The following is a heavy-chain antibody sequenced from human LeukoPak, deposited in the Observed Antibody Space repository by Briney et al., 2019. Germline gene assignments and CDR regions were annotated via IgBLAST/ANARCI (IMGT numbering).Heavy chain of an antibody. Sequence: SETLSLTCSVSGGSISSYYWSWIRQPPGKGLEWIGYIHYSGSTNYNPSLKSRVTISVDTSKNQFSLKLSSVTAADTAIYFCARYSTSSHFFDYWGQGTLVTVS. J-gene: IGHJ4*02. V-gene: IGHV4-59*01. CDR1: GGSISSYY. D-gene: IGHD6-6*01. CDR3: ARYSTSSHFFDY. CDR2: IHYSGST.